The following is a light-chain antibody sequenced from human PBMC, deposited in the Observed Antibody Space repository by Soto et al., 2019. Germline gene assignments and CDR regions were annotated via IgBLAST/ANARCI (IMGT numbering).Light chain of an antibody. Sequence: QSALTQPVSVSGSPGQSIAISCTGTSSDVGGYDYVSWYQQHPDKAPKLIIYEVTKRPSGVSNRFSGSKSGNTASLTISGLQPDDEADYYCSSHTSGDTRVFGSGTKVTVL. V-gene: IGLV2-14*01. J-gene: IGLJ1*01. CDR3: SSHTSGDTRV. CDR1: SSDVGGYDY. CDR2: EVT.